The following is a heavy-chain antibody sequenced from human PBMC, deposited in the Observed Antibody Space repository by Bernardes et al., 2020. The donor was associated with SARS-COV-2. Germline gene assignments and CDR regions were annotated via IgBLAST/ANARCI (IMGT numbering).Heavy chain of an antibody. CDR1: GGSISGYY. V-gene: IGHV4-59*01. D-gene: IGHD2-2*02. J-gene: IGHJ4*02. CDR2: IYNSGST. Sequence: SEPLSITCTVSGGSISGYYGSWIRQPPGKVLEWIGYIYNSGSTNYNPSLKSRVIMSVDTSKNQLSLKLSSGTAADTAVYYCARVLYPRGNYLDYWGQGTLVTVSS. CDR3: ARVLYPRGNYLDY.